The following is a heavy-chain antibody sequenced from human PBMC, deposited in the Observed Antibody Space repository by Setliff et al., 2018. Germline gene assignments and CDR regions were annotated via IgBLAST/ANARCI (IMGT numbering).Heavy chain of an antibody. D-gene: IGHD3-10*01. V-gene: IGHV4-38-2*02. CDR3: ARDHGRITMVRGVL. CDR2: IYHSGST. Sequence: SETLSLTCAVSGYSISSGYYWGWIRQPPGKGLEWIGSIYHSGSTCYNPSLKSRVTISVDTSKNQFSLKLSSVTAADTAVYYCARDHGRITMVRGVLWGQGTLVTVSS. CDR1: GYSISSGYY. J-gene: IGHJ4*02.